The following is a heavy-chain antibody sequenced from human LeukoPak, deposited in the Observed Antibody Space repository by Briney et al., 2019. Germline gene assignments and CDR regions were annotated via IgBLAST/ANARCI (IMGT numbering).Heavy chain of an antibody. D-gene: IGHD1-26*01. Sequence: GGSLRLSCAASGFTFSGYGMHWVRQAPGKGLEWVAFIRYDGSNKYYADSVKGRFTISRDNSKNTLYLQMNSLRAEDTAVYYCARQVVGATFQYYFDYWGQGTLVTVSS. CDR1: GFTFSGYG. CDR2: IRYDGSNK. CDR3: ARQVVGATFQYYFDY. J-gene: IGHJ4*02. V-gene: IGHV3-30*02.